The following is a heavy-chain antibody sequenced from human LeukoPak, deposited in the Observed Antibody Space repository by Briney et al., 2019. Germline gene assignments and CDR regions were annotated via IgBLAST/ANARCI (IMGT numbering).Heavy chain of an antibody. J-gene: IGHJ4*02. CDR1: GFTFSSYA. CDR3: TTDLGDIVVVPAAIPLDY. CDR2: ISGSGGST. V-gene: IGHV3-23*01. Sequence: GGSLRLSCAASGFTFSSYAMSWVRQAPGKGLEWVSAISGSGGSTYYADSVKGRFTISRDNSKNTLYLQMNSLRAEDTAVYYCTTDLGDIVVVPAAIPLDYWGQGTLVTVSS. D-gene: IGHD2-2*02.